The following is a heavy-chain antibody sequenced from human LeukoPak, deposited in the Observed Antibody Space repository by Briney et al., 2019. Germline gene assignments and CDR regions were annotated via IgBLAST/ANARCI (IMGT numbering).Heavy chain of an antibody. D-gene: IGHD6-6*01. CDR3: AKESSPADYYYYYYGMDV. CDR1: GFTFSSHE. V-gene: IGHV3-48*03. J-gene: IGHJ6*02. Sequence: GGSLRLSCATSGFTFSSHEMQWVRQAPGKGLEWVSYISSSGSTKYYADSVKGRFTISRDNSKNTLYLQMNSLRAEDTAVYYCAKESSPADYYYYYYGMDVWGQGTTVTVSS. CDR2: ISSSGSTK.